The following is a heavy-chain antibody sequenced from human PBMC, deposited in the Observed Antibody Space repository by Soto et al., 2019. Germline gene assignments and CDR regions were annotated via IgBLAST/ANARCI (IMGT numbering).Heavy chain of an antibody. CDR1: GFTFSNAW. CDR3: TTDFSSGDLGELSVPLDY. V-gene: IGHV3-15*01. Sequence: GGSLRLSCAASGFTFSNAWMSWVRQAPGKGLEWVGRIKSKTDGGTTDYAAPVKGRFTISRDDSKNTLYLQMNSLKTEDTAVYYCTTDFSSGDLGELSVPLDYWGQGTLVTVSS. D-gene: IGHD3-16*02. CDR2: IKSKTDGGTT. J-gene: IGHJ4*02.